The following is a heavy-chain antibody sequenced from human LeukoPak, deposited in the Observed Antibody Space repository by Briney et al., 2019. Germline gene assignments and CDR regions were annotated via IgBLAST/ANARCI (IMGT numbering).Heavy chain of an antibody. D-gene: IGHD3-22*01. CDR2: IYYSGST. Sequence: SETLSLICSVSGGSFSSSDYYWSWIRQPPGKGLEWIGYIYYSGSTYYNPSLKSRVTISVDTSKNQFSLKLSSVTAADTAVYYCARLPKYYHSSNHYQPSYYYGMDVWGQGTTVTVSS. CDR1: GGSFSSSDYY. J-gene: IGHJ6*02. CDR3: ARLPKYYHSSNHYQPSYYYGMDV. V-gene: IGHV4-30-4*01.